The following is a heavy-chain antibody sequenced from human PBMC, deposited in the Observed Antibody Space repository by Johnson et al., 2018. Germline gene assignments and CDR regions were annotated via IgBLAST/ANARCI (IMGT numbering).Heavy chain of an antibody. D-gene: IGHD6-19*01. J-gene: IGHJ6*02. Sequence: VQLVESGGGLVQPGGSVRLSCAASGFTFSSYAMSWVRQAPGKGLEWVSAISGSGGSTSYADSVKGRFTISRDNSKNTLYLQRSSLRAEDTAVYYCAKGPAVAVYYYYYRLDVWGQGTTVTVSS. V-gene: IGHV3-23*04. CDR1: GFTFSSYA. CDR2: ISGSGGST. CDR3: AKGPAVAVYYYYYRLDV.